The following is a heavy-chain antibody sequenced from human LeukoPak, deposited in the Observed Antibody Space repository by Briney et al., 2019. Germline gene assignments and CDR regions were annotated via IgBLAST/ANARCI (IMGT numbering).Heavy chain of an antibody. CDR3: ARLSIDFITMVRGVPEWFDP. Sequence: ASVKVSCKASGYTFTCYYMHWVRQAPGQGLEWMGWINPNSGGTNYAQKFQGRVTMTRDTSISTAYMELSRLRSDDTAVYYCARLSIDFITMVRGVPEWFDPWGQGTLVTVSS. D-gene: IGHD3-10*01. J-gene: IGHJ5*02. V-gene: IGHV1-2*02. CDR2: INPNSGGT. CDR1: GYTFTCYY.